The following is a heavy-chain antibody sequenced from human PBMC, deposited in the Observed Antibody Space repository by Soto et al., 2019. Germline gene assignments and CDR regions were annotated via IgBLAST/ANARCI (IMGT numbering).Heavy chain of an antibody. D-gene: IGHD3-22*01. CDR1: GFTFSEYW. CDR2: IKQDGSEK. Sequence: PGGSLRLSCAASGFTFSEYWMTWVRQAPGKGLEWVANIKQDGSEKYYVDSVKGRFTISRDNTKNSLFLQMNSLRAEDTALYFCTRRTQEVNYYGVFDYWGEGTQVTVYS. CDR3: TRRTQEVNYYGVFDY. V-gene: IGHV3-7*03. J-gene: IGHJ4*02.